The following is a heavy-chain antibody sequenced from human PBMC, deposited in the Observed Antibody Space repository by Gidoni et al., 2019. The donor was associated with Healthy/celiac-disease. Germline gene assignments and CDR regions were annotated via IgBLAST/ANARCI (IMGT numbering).Heavy chain of an antibody. Sequence: QVQLVESGGGVVQPGRSLRLSCAASGFTFSSYAMHWGRQAPGKGLEWVAVISYDGSNKYYADSVKGRFTISRDNSKNTLYLQMNSLRAEDTAVYYCARGFSGENIVLIIWGQGTLVTVSS. CDR2: ISYDGSNK. CDR1: GFTFSSYA. J-gene: IGHJ4*02. D-gene: IGHD2-8*01. CDR3: ARGFSGENIVLII. V-gene: IGHV3-30-3*01.